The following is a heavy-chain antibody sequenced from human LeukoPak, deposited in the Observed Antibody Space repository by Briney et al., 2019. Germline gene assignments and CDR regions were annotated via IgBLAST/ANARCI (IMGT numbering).Heavy chain of an antibody. CDR3: ARTAPYSSSWFTY. J-gene: IGHJ4*02. Sequence: ASVKVSCKASGYTFTSYGITWVRQAPGQGLEWMGWISAYNGNTNYAQKLQGRVTMTTDTSTSTAHMGLRSLRSDDTAVYYCARTAPYSSSWFTYWGQGTLVTVSS. CDR1: GYTFTSYG. V-gene: IGHV1-18*01. CDR2: ISAYNGNT. D-gene: IGHD6-13*01.